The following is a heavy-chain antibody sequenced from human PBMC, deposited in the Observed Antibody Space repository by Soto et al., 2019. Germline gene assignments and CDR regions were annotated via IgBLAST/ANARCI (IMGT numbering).Heavy chain of an antibody. J-gene: IGHJ3*02. CDR3: AISIFRYSSGWSPGSDAFDI. CDR2: MNPNSGNT. Sequence: QVQLVQSGAEVKKPGASVKVSCKASGYTFTSYDINWVRQATGQGLEWMGWMNPNSGNTGYAQKFQGRVTMTRNTSISTAYMELSSLRSEDTAVYYVAISIFRYSSGWSPGSDAFDIWGQGQWSPSLQ. V-gene: IGHV1-8*01. CDR1: GYTFTSYD. D-gene: IGHD6-25*01.